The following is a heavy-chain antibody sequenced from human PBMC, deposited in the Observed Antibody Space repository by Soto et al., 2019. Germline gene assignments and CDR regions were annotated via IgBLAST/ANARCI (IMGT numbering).Heavy chain of an antibody. J-gene: IGHJ5*02. CDR2: IYYSGST. CDR3: ARARQYYDCELDP. CDR1: GGSISSYY. Sequence: SETLSLTCTVSGGSISSYYWSWIRQPPGKGLEWIGYIYYSGSTYYNPSLKSRLTISLDTSENQFSLELTSVTAADTAIYYCARARQYYDCELDPWGQGTLVTVSS. D-gene: IGHD3-9*01. V-gene: IGHV4-59*12.